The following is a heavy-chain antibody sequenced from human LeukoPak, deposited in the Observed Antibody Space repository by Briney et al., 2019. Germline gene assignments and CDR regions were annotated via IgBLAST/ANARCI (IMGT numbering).Heavy chain of an antibody. CDR2: IYYSGNT. D-gene: IGHD2-15*01. Sequence: SETLSLTCTVSGGSISSGGYYWSWIRQHPGKGLEWIGYIYYSGNTYYNPSLKSRVTISVDTSKNQFSLKLSSVTAADSAFYYCARDIAGRGYFDYWGQGTLVTVSS. J-gene: IGHJ4*02. CDR3: ARDIAGRGYFDY. V-gene: IGHV4-31*03. CDR1: GGSISSGGYY.